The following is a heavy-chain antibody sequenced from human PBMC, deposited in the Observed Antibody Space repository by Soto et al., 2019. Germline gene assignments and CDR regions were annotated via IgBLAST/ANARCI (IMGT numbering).Heavy chain of an antibody. V-gene: IGHV4-59*08. CDR2: TDYRGNT. D-gene: IGHD6-19*01. J-gene: IGHJ4*02. Sequence: QVQLQESGPGLVRPSETLSLTCTVSSDSISSYYWIWIRQSPGKGLEWIGYTDYRGNTNYNPSLKSRVTISGDTSQNQFSLRLSSVTAADTAVYYCARAVGDPLYYLDYWGQGTLVTVSS. CDR3: ARAVGDPLYYLDY. CDR1: SDSISSYY.